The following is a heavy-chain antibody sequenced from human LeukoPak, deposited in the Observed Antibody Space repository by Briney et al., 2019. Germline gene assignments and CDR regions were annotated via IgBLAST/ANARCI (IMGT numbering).Heavy chain of an antibody. V-gene: IGHV3-9*01. CDR2: ISWNSGSI. CDR3: AKAASPILTGSSDFDY. CDR1: GFTFDDYA. Sequence: GRSLRLSCAASGFTFDDYAMHWVRQAPGKGLEWVSGISWNSGSIGYADSVKGRFTISRDNAKNSLYLQMNSLRAEDTALHYCAKAASPILTGSSDFDYWGQGTLVTVSS. J-gene: IGHJ4*02. D-gene: IGHD3-9*01.